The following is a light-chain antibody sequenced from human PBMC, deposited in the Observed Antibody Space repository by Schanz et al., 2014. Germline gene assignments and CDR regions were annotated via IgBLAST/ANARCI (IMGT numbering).Light chain of an antibody. CDR3: SSYAGSGTNV. V-gene: IGLV2-14*01. Sequence: QSALTQPASVSGSPGQSITISCTGTSNDVGGYNYVSWYQQHPGKAPKVMIFDVSNRPSGVSNRFSGSKSGDTASLTISGLQAEDEADYYCSSYAGSGTNVFGTGTKLTVL. CDR2: DVS. CDR1: SNDVGGYNY. J-gene: IGLJ1*01.